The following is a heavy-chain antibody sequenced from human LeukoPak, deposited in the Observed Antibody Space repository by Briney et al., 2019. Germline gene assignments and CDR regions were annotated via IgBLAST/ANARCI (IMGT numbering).Heavy chain of an antibody. CDR2: IIPIFGTA. CDR3: ARGGLDSSRGLDYYYYYYMDV. CDR1: GGTFSSYA. D-gene: IGHD6-13*01. Sequence: ASVKVSCKASGGTFSSYAISWVRQAPGQGLEWMGGIIPIFGTANYAQKFQGRVTITADESTSTAYMELSSLRSEDTAVYYCARGGLDSSRGLDYYYYYYMDVWGKGTTVTISS. V-gene: IGHV1-69*13. J-gene: IGHJ6*03.